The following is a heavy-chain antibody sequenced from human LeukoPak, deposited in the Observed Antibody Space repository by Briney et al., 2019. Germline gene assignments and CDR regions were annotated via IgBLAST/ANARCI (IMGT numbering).Heavy chain of an antibody. Sequence: GGSLRLSCAASGFTFSSYAMNWVRQAPGKGLEWVSVISDSGETTYYVDSVKGRASISRDNSKNTLFLQMNSLRAEDTAVYYCVVDLYGSSDYWGQGTLVTVSS. J-gene: IGHJ4*02. CDR2: ISDSGETT. CDR3: VVDLYGSSDY. CDR1: GFTFSSYA. D-gene: IGHD3-16*01. V-gene: IGHV3-23*01.